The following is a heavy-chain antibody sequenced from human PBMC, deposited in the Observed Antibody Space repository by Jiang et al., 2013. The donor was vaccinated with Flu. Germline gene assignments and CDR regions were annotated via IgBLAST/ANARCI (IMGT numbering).Heavy chain of an antibody. CDR2: IDWDDXK. D-gene: IGHD4-17*01. Sequence: KPTQTLTLTCTFSGFSLSTSGMCVSWIRQPPGKALEWLARIDWDDXKYYSTSLKTRLTISKDTSKNQVVLTMTNMDPVDTATYYCARIPSLYGGYGGWFDPWGQGTLVTVSS. V-gene: IGHV2-70*11. J-gene: IGHJ5*02. CDR1: GFSLSTSGMC. CDR3: ARIPSLYGGYGGWFDP.